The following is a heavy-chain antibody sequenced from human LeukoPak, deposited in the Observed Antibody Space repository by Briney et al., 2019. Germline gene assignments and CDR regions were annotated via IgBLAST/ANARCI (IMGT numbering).Heavy chain of an antibody. CDR1: GGSISSYY. CDR2: IYYSGST. CDR3: ARQGDDSSGYYYVGYWYFDL. Sequence: SETLSLTCTVSGGSISSYYWSWIRQPPGKGLEWIGYIYYSGSTNYNPSLKGRVTISVDTSKNQFSLKLSSVTAADTAVYYCARQGDDSSGYYYVGYWYFDLWGRGTLVTVSS. J-gene: IGHJ2*01. V-gene: IGHV4-59*08. D-gene: IGHD3-22*01.